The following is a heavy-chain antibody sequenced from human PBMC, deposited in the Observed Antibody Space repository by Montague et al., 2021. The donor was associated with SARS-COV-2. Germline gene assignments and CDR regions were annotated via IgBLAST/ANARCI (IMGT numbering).Heavy chain of an antibody. CDR1: GDSVWSNTAA. V-gene: IGHV6-1*01. CDR3: VRDTGSAQAGFDA. D-gene: IGHD4-17*01. Sequence: CAISGDSVWSNTAAWNWIRQSPSGGLEWLGRTNYRSKWTSDYATSVEGRISIDPDTSKNQFFPHLRSVTPEDTSVYYCVRDTGSAQAGFDAWGQGTLVTVSS. CDR2: TNYRSKWTS. J-gene: IGHJ4*02.